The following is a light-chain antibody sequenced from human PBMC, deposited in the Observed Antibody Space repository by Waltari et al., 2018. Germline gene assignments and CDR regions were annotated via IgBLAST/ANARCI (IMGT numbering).Light chain of an antibody. Sequence: QSALTQPASVSGSPGQSITISCTGTSSDVGNYKYVSWYQQNPCKAPKLMLYDVSNRPSGVSYRFSGSKSGNTASLTLSGLQAEDEAYYYCSSYTSSSSFVFGSGTTVTVL. CDR1: SSDVGNYKY. J-gene: IGLJ1*01. CDR2: DVS. V-gene: IGLV2-14*03. CDR3: SSYTSSSSFV.